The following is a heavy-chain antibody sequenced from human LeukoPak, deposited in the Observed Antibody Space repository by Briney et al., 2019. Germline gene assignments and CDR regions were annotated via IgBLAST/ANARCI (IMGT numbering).Heavy chain of an antibody. CDR1: GGTFSSYA. CDR3: ASTIRTGEWELLLFDY. J-gene: IGHJ4*02. CDR2: IIPIFGTA. Sequence: ASVKVSCKASGGTFSSYAISWVRQAPGQGLEWMGGIIPIFGTANYAQKFQGRVTITADESTSTAYMELSSLRSEDTAVCYCASTIRTGEWELLLFDYWGQGTLVTVSS. V-gene: IGHV1-69*13. D-gene: IGHD1-26*01.